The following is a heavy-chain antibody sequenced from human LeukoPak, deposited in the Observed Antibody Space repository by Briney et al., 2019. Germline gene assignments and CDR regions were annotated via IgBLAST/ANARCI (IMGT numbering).Heavy chain of an antibody. Sequence: SETLSLTCTVSGDSISGYYWSWIRQPPGKGLEWIGYIYYSGSTNYNPSLKSRVTISVDTSKNQFSLKLSSVTAADTAVYYCARVLGAGRYGMDVWGQGTTVTVSS. CDR1: GDSISGYY. J-gene: IGHJ6*02. V-gene: IGHV4-59*01. D-gene: IGHD1-14*01. CDR2: IYYSGST. CDR3: ARVLGAGRYGMDV.